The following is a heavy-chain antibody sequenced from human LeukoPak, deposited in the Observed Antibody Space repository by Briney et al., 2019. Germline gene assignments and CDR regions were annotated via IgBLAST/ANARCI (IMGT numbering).Heavy chain of an antibody. CDR2: ISGSGDST. CDR1: GFTFSSYA. J-gene: IGHJ4*02. Sequence: PGGSLRLSCAASGFTFSSYAMSWVRQAPGKGLEWVSAISGSGDSTYYADSVKGRFTISRDNSKNTLYLQMDSLRAEDTAVYYCAKYYYDSNGFRLDYWGQGTLVTVSS. V-gene: IGHV3-23*01. D-gene: IGHD3-22*01. CDR3: AKYYYDSNGFRLDY.